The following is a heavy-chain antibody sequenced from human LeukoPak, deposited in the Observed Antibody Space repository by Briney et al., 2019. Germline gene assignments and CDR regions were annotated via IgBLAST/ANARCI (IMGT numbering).Heavy chain of an antibody. J-gene: IGHJ4*02. D-gene: IGHD5-24*01. CDR2: IWYDGSHK. CDR3: TTEPRMATITLDY. Sequence: PGRSLRLSCAASGFTFSSYGMHWVRQAPGKGLEWVAVIWYDGSHKYYADSVKGRFTISRDNSKNTLYLQMNSLRAEDTAVYYCTTEPRMATITLDYWGQGTLVTVSS. CDR1: GFTFSSYG. V-gene: IGHV3-33*01.